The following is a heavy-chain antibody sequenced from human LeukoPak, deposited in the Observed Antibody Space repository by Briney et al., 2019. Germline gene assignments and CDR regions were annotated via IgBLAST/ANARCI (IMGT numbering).Heavy chain of an antibody. Sequence: GGSLRLSCAASGFTFTNFALSWVRQAPGKGLEWVSSISASGGSTWSAESVKGRFTVSRDSSKNTLHLQMNRLRAEDAATYFSAKALRRYGDTLGYRFSVMDVWGQGTTVTVSS. J-gene: IGHJ6*02. V-gene: IGHV3-23*01. D-gene: IGHD4/OR15-4a*01. CDR1: GFTFTNFA. CDR2: ISASGGST. CDR3: AKALRRYGDTLGYRFSVMDV.